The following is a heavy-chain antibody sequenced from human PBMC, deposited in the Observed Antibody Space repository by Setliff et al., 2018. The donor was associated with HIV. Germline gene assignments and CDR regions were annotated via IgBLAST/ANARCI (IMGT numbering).Heavy chain of an antibody. CDR3: ARDWAATVGGWFDP. CDR2: INPSGGSP. Sequence: ASVKVSCQASGYTFTAYTMNWVRQAPGQGLEWMGIINPSGGSPSYAQKFQGRVTMTRDTSTSTVYMELSSLRSEDTAVYYCARDWAATVGGWFDPWGQGTPVTVSS. J-gene: IGHJ5*02. V-gene: IGHV1-46*01. CDR1: GYTFTAYT. D-gene: IGHD2-15*01.